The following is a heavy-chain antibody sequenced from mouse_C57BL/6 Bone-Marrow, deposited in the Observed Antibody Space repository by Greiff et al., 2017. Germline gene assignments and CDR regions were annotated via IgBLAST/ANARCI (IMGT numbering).Heavy chain of an antibody. J-gene: IGHJ1*03. V-gene: IGHV2-2*01. CDR1: GFSLTSYG. D-gene: IGHD2-1*01. Sequence: VKLLESGPGLVQPSQSLSITCTVSGFSLTSYGVHWVRQSPGKGLEWLGVIWSGGSTDYNAAFISRLSISKDNSKSQVFFKMNSLQADDTAIYYCARDGNFLWYFDVWGTGTTVTVSS. CDR3: ARDGNFLWYFDV. CDR2: IWSGGST.